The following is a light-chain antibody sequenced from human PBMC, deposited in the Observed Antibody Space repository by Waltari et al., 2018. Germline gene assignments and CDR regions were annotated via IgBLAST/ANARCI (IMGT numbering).Light chain of an antibody. CDR1: KLGVRY. CDR3: QSGDSNTVV. J-gene: IGLJ2*01. V-gene: IGLV3-1*01. Sequence: SYELTQSPSASVSPGQAATITCSGDKLGVRYVCWYQQKPGQSPVMIIYQDTKRPSGLPDRFAGTNAGNTATLTISGTQALDEADYYCQSGDSNTVVFGGGTKLTVL. CDR2: QDT.